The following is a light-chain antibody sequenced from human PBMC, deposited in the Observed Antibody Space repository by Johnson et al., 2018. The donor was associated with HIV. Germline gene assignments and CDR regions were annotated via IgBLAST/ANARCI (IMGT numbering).Light chain of an antibody. J-gene: IGLJ1*01. CDR3: GIWESSLSAYV. V-gene: IGLV1-51*01. Sequence: QPVLTQPPSVSAAPGQKVTISCSGSSSNIGNSYVSWYQQLPGTAPKLLIYDNNKRPSGIPDRFSGSKSGTSATLGITGLQTGDEADYYSGIWESSLSAYVFGTGTKVTVL. CDR2: DNN. CDR1: SSNIGNSY.